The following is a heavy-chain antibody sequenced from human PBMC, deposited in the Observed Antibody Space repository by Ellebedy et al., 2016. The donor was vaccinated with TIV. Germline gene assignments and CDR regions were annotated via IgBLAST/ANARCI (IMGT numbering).Heavy chain of an antibody. V-gene: IGHV4-59*01. J-gene: IGHJ4*02. D-gene: IGHD3-10*01. CDR3: ARDRRGSYDY. CDR1: GASISTSY. Sequence: MPSETLSLTCTVSGASISTSYWSWIRQTPGKGLEWIGYISNTGRTNYNPTLQSRVTISVDTSRNQLSLKLTSVTAADTAVYYCARDRRGSYDYWGQGTLITVSS. CDR2: ISNTGRT.